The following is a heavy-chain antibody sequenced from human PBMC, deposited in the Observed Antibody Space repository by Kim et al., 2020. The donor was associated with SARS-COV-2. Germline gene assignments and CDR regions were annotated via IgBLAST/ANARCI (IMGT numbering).Heavy chain of an antibody. CDR2: MNQDGSGK. J-gene: IGHJ4*02. D-gene: IGHD5-12*01. Sequence: GSLRLSCAASGFTFSGYWMTWYRQAPGRGLEWVANMNQDGSGKYYVDSVKGRFTISRDNAKNSLYLQMNSLRAEDTAVYYCARDDREATSDCWGQGTLVIVSS. CDR3: ARDDREATSDC. V-gene: IGHV3-7*01. CDR1: GFTFSGYW.